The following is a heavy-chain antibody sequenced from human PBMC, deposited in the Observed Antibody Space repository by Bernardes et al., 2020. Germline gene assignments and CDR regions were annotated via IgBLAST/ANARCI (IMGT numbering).Heavy chain of an antibody. CDR1: GGSISSYC. Sequence: SETLSLTCTASGGSISSYCWNWIRQPPGKGLEWIGYIYYTGRTDYNPSLKSRVTMSLDTSRNQFSLKLSSVTAADTARYYCARSLYGDFRFDYWGQGSLVTVSS. J-gene: IGHJ4*02. CDR2: IYYTGRT. D-gene: IGHD4-17*01. V-gene: IGHV4-59*01. CDR3: ARSLYGDFRFDY.